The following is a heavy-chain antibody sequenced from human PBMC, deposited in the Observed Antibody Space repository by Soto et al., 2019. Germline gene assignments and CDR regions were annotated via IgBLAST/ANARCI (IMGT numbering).Heavy chain of an antibody. Sequence: EVQLVESGGGLVQPGGSLRLSCAASGFTFSSYWMSWVRQAPGKGLEWVANIKQDGSEKYYVDSVTGRFTISRDNAKNSLYLQMNSLSAEDTAVYYCARYVTGTTSSRDAFDIWGQGTMVTVSS. CDR2: IKQDGSEK. J-gene: IGHJ3*02. D-gene: IGHD1-20*01. V-gene: IGHV3-7*01. CDR3: ARYVTGTTSSRDAFDI. CDR1: GFTFSSYW.